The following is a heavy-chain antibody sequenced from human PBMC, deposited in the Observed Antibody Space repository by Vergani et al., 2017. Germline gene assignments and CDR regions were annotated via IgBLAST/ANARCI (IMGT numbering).Heavy chain of an antibody. Sequence: QVQLVQSGAEVKKPGSSVKVSCKASGGTFSSYAISWVRQAPGQGLEWMGRIIPILGIANYAQKFQGRVTITADKSTSTAYMELSSLRSEDTAVYYCARDLSLYYGSGGNYGMDVWGQGTTVTVSS. CDR1: GGTFSSYA. V-gene: IGHV1-69*04. J-gene: IGHJ6*02. CDR2: IIPILGIA. CDR3: ARDLSLYYGSGGNYGMDV. D-gene: IGHD3-10*01.